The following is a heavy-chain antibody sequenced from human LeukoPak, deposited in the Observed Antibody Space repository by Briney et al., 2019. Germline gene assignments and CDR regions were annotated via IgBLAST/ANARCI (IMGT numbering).Heavy chain of an antibody. D-gene: IGHD3-22*01. CDR3: ARHSPHNYYDSSGYFHDAFDI. CDR1: GGSISGYY. Sequence: PSETLSLTCTVSGGSISGYYWCWIRQPPGKGLEWIGYIYYSGSINYNPSLKSRVTISVDTSKNQFSLKLSSVTAADTAVYYCARHSPHNYYDSSGYFHDAFDIWGQGTMVTVSS. CDR2: IYYSGSI. V-gene: IGHV4-59*01. J-gene: IGHJ3*02.